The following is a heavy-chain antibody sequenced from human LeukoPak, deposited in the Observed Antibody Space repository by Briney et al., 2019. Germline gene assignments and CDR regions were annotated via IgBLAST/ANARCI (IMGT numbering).Heavy chain of an antibody. V-gene: IGHV3-7*01. J-gene: IGHJ5*02. CDR3: AKDVITMVRGTWFDP. D-gene: IGHD3-10*01. CDR2: IKQDGSEK. CDR1: GFTFSSYW. Sequence: GGSLRLSCAASGFTFSSYWMSWVRQAPGKGLEWVANIKQDGSEKYYVDSVKGRFTISRDNAKNTLYLQMNSLRAEDTAVYYCAKDVITMVRGTWFDPWGQGTLVTVSS.